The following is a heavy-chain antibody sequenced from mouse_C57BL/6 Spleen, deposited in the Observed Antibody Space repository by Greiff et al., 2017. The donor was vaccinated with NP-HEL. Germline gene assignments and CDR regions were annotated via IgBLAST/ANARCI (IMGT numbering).Heavy chain of an antibody. Sequence: QVQLQQPGAELVRPGTSVKLSCKASGYTFTSYWMHWVKQRPGQGLEWIGVIDPSDSYTNYNQKFKGKATLTVDTSSSTAYMQLSSLTSEDSAAYYCARAKNYGSSSWYFDVWGTGTTVTVSS. D-gene: IGHD1-1*01. CDR1: GYTFTSYW. CDR3: ARAKNYGSSSWYFDV. CDR2: IDPSDSYT. J-gene: IGHJ1*03. V-gene: IGHV1-59*01.